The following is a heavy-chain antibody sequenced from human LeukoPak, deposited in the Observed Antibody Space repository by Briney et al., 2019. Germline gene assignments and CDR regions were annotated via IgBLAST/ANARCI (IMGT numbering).Heavy chain of an antibody. CDR3: AREGIVRTYDQ. J-gene: IGHJ4*02. V-gene: IGHV4-59*12. D-gene: IGHD2/OR15-2a*01. CDR2: IYYSGIT. Sequence: SETLSLTCTVSGDSISSYYWYWFRQPPGKELEWIACIYYSGITHYNPSLKSRVTISLDTSKNQFSLRLSSVTAADTAVYYCAREGIVRTYDQWGQGTLITVSS. CDR1: GDSISSYY.